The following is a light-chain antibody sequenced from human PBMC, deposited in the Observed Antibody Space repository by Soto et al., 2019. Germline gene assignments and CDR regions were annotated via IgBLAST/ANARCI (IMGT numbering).Light chain of an antibody. CDR1: QSVSSN. CDR2: GAS. J-gene: IGKJ1*01. V-gene: IGKV3-15*01. CDR3: QQYNNGTPWT. Sequence: DIVMTQSPATLTVSLGERATIPCRASQSVSSNLAWYQQKPGQAPRLLIYGASTRATGIPARFSGSGSGTEFTLTISSLQSQDFAVSYCQQYNNGTPWTFGEGTKVEIK.